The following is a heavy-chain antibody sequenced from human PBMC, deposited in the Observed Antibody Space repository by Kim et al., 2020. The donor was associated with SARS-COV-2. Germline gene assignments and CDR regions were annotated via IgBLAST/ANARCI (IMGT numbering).Heavy chain of an antibody. V-gene: IGHV3-64D*09. J-gene: IGHJ2*01. D-gene: IGHD1-1*01. CDR1: GFTFRSYS. Sequence: GGSLRLSCSASGFTFRSYSMHWVRQAPGKGLESISAISTDGDKTYYADSVKGRFTISRDNSKNTLYLQMSSLRPEDTALYYCVKEGPGNFLEYWYFDLWGRGSLVTVSS. CDR3: VKEGPGNFLEYWYFDL. CDR2: ISTDGDKT.